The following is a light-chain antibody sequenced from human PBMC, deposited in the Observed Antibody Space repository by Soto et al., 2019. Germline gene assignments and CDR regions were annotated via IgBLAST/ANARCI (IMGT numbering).Light chain of an antibody. CDR3: QQYYIVPYT. CDR1: QRIISN. Sequence: EIVMTQSPATLSVSPGERATLSCRASQRIISNLAWYQQKPGQAPRLIIHGASTRATGFPARFSGSGSGTEFTLTISSLQSEDFAVYYCQQYYIVPYTFGQGTKLEIK. V-gene: IGKV3-15*01. CDR2: GAS. J-gene: IGKJ2*01.